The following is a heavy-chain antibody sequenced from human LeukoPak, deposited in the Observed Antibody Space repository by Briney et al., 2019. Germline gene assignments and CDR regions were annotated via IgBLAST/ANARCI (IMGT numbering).Heavy chain of an antibody. CDR3: ARDRGPRGPIDY. D-gene: IGHD3/OR15-3a*01. J-gene: IGHJ4*02. V-gene: IGHV3-23*01. CDR2: ICGSVSGSGDCT. CDR1: GFSFGSYA. Sequence: GGSLRLSCAASGFSFGSYAMSWVRQAAGKGLEWVSEICGSVSGSGDCTHYADSAKGRFTISRDNSKKTLYLQMNSLRAEDTAVYYRARDRGPRGPIDYWGQGTLVTVSS.